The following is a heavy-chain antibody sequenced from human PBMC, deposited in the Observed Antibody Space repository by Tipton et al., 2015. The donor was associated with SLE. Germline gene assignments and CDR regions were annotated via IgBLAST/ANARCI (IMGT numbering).Heavy chain of an antibody. J-gene: IGHJ3*02. CDR3: ATITLYSPASFDI. CDR1: GVSVSSGGYY. D-gene: IGHD1-14*01. Sequence: TLSLTCTVSGVSVSSGGYYWNWFRQHPGKNLEWIWYTSYSGKAYYTHYKPSLKSRVTMSIDTSQNQFSLELNSVTAADTAVYYCATITLYSPASFDIWGQGTLVTVSS. V-gene: IGHV4-31*03. CDR2: TSYSGKAYYT.